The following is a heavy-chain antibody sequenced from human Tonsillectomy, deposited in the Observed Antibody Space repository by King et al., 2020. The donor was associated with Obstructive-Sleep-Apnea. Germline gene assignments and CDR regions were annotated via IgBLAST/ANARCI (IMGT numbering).Heavy chain of an antibody. CDR2: ISSSSSYI. CDR1: GFTFSSYS. D-gene: IGHD3-10*01. J-gene: IGHJ3*02. Sequence: VQLVESGGGLVKPGGSLRLSCAASGFTFSSYSMNWVRQAPGKGLEWVSSISSSSSYIYYADSVKGRFTISRDNAKNSLYLQMNSLRAEDTAVYYCARDRMVRGVITSVETFDIWGQGTMVTVSS. V-gene: IGHV3-21*01. CDR3: ARDRMVRGVITSVETFDI.